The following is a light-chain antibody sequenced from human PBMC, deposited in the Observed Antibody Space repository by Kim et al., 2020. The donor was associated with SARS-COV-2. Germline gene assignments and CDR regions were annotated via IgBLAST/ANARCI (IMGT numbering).Light chain of an antibody. Sequence: PGEGATLSCRAIQSLSMTHLAWYQQKPGQAPRLLMYGASSRAAGIPDRFRGSGSGTDFTLTITRLEPEDFAVYYCQQYGSSPKITFGQGTRLEIK. CDR2: GAS. CDR1: QSLSMTH. CDR3: QQYGSSPKIT. J-gene: IGKJ5*01. V-gene: IGKV3-20*01.